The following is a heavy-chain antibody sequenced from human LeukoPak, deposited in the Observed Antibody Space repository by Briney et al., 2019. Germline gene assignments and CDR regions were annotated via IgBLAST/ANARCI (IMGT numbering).Heavy chain of an antibody. Sequence: ASVKVSCKASGYTFTSYDINWVRQAPGQGLEWMGWIIVYNGNTNYAQKLQGRVTMTTDTSTSTAYMELRSLRSDDTAVYYCARVIVGATSGDYWGQGTLVTVSS. D-gene: IGHD1-26*01. J-gene: IGHJ4*02. CDR2: IIVYNGNT. V-gene: IGHV1-18*01. CDR3: ARVIVGATSGDY. CDR1: GYTFTSYD.